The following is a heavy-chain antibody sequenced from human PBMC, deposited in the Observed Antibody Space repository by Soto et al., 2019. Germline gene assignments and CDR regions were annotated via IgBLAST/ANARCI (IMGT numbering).Heavy chain of an antibody. J-gene: IGHJ6*02. V-gene: IGHV2-70*04. CDR3: DRTPAGLTDPCEV. CDR2: IDWDDDK. CDR1: GFSLSTSGMR. Sequence: SGPTLVNPTQTLTLTCAVSGFSLSTSGMRVGWIRQPPGKALEWLARIDWDDDKFYSPSLKSRLTISADTSKNQVVLTLSNVEPEEPASYFCDRTPAGLTDPCEVCGPGTSVTVSS. D-gene: IGHD6-13*01.